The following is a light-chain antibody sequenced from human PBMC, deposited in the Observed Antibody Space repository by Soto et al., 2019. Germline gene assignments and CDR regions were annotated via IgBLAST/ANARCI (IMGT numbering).Light chain of an antibody. CDR2: DAS. Sequence: EIVLTQSPGTLSLSPGERATLSCRASQSVSYYLAWYQQKPGQAPRLLIYDASSRATGVPDRFSGSASGTDFTLTINRLEPEDFAVYYCQLYGISPHFGQGTRLEIK. CDR3: QLYGISPH. J-gene: IGKJ5*01. V-gene: IGKV3-20*01. CDR1: QSVSYY.